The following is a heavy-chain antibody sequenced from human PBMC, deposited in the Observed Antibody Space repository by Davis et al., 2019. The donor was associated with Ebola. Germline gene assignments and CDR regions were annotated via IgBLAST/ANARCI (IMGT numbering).Heavy chain of an antibody. J-gene: IGHJ4*02. V-gene: IGHV3-33*08. Sequence: GESLKISCAASGFTFSSYAMSWVRQAPGKGLEWVAVIWYDGSNKYYVDSVKGRFTISRDNAKNSLYLQMNSLRAEDTAVYYCARGRRYFDYWGQGTLVTVSS. CDR1: GFTFSSYA. CDR2: IWYDGSNK. CDR3: ARGRRYFDY.